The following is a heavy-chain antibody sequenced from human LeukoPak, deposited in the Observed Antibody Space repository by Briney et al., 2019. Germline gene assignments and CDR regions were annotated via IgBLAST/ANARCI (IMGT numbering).Heavy chain of an antibody. CDR1: HYTFDNCP. Sequence: GASVKVSCKASHYTFDNCPISWVRQAPGQGLEWMGWISAKNGNTNYAQKVQGRITLTTDIRANTAYMELRRLGSDHTAVYYCARMGMDPAMITTFFDLWGQATLVTVSS. J-gene: IGHJ4*02. CDR3: ARMGMDPAMITTFFDL. V-gene: IGHV1-18*04. D-gene: IGHD5-18*01. CDR2: ISAKNGNT.